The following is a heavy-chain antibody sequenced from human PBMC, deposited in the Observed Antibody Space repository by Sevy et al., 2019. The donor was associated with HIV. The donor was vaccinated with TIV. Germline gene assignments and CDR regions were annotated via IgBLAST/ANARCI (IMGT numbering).Heavy chain of an antibody. CDR3: ARSILAVAGSYGMDV. CDR2: ISSYGNEA. CDR1: GFNFSNYV. Sequence: GGSLRLSCAAPGFNFSNYVLHWVRQAPGKGLEWVTFISSYGNEADYVDSVKGRFTISRDDSKNTLYLQMNSLRPEDTAVYYCARSILAVAGSYGMDVWGQGTTVTVSS. V-gene: IGHV3-30*03. J-gene: IGHJ6*02. D-gene: IGHD6-19*01.